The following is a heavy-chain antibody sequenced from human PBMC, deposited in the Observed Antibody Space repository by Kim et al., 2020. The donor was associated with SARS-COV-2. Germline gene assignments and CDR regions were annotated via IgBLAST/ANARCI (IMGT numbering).Heavy chain of an antibody. J-gene: IGHJ4*02. V-gene: IGHV3-7*01. D-gene: IGHD3-10*01. CDR1: GFTFTNNW. CDR2: IKHDGSEK. CDR3: ARGRGADY. Sequence: GGSLRLSCAASGFTFTNNWMTWFRLAPGKGLEWVACIKHDGSEKYYLDSVKGRFTISRENGKNSVSLQMSNLRAEDTAVYYCARGRGADYWGQGTLVTVSS.